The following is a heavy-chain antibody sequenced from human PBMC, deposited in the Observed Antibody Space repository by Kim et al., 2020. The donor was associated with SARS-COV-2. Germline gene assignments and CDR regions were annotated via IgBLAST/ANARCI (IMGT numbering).Heavy chain of an antibody. D-gene: IGHD3-16*01. CDR3: IRDNIQPGDL. J-gene: IGHJ4*02. V-gene: IGHV3-74*01. CDR2: IDTDGSRT. Sequence: GGSLRLSCAASGFAFSPYWMHWVRQAPGQGLVWVSQIDTDGSRTTYAEAVLGRFSISRDNAKNTLYLQLNSLRVEDTAIYYCIRDNIQPGDLWGQGVMVTVSS. CDR1: GFAFSPYW.